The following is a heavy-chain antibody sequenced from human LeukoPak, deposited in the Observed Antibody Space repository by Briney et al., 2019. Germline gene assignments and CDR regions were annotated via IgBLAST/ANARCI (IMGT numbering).Heavy chain of an antibody. V-gene: IGHV5-51*01. Sequence: GESLKISCKGSGYSFTSYWIGWVRQMPGKGLEWMGIIYPDDSDTRYSPSFQGQVTISADKSISTAYLQWSSLKASDTAMYYCARQAHLVAATTGNYYYYMDVWGKGTTVTVSS. CDR1: GYSFTSYW. CDR3: ARQAHLVAATTGNYYYYMDV. J-gene: IGHJ6*03. CDR2: IYPDDSDT. D-gene: IGHD1-26*01.